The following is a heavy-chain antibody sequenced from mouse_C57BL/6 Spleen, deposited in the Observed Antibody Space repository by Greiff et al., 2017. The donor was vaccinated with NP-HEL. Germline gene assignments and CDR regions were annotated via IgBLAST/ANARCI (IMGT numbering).Heavy chain of an antibody. CDR2: IDPEDGET. CDR3: ASDYEYMDY. J-gene: IGHJ2*01. V-gene: IGHV14-2*01. Sequence: VQLQQPGAELVKPGASVKLSCTASGFNITDYYMHWVKQRTEQGLEWIGRIDPEDGETKYAQKFQGKATITADTSSNTAYLQLSSLTSEDTAVYYCASDYEYMDYWGQGTTLTVSS. D-gene: IGHD2-4*01. CDR1: GFNITDYY.